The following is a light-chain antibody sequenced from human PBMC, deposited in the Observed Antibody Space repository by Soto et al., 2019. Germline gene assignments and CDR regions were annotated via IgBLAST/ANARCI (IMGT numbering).Light chain of an antibody. CDR2: EVN. CDR3: SSYAGSNNLRM. J-gene: IGLJ3*02. Sequence: QSALTQPPSASGSHGQSVTISCAGTSSDVGGYDYVSWYQQHPGKAPKLIIYEVNKRPSGVPDRFSGSKSANTASLTVSGLQAEDEADYYCSSYAGSNNLRMFGGGTKVTVL. V-gene: IGLV2-8*01. CDR1: SSDVGGYDY.